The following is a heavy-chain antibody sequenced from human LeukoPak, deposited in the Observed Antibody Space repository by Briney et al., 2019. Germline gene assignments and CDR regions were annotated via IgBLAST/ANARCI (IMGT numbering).Heavy chain of an antibody. J-gene: IGHJ6*02. CDR2: ISYDGSNK. CDR3: ARDIYYYDSSGYYGYYYYYYGMDV. V-gene: IGHV3-30-3*01. CDR1: GFTFHTYN. Sequence: PGGSLRLSCEASGFTFHTYNMFWVHQAPGKGLEWVAVISYDGSNKYYADSVKGRFTISRDNSKNTLYLQMNSLRAEDTAVYYCARDIYYYDSSGYYGYYYYYYGMDVWGQGTTVTVSS. D-gene: IGHD3-22*01.